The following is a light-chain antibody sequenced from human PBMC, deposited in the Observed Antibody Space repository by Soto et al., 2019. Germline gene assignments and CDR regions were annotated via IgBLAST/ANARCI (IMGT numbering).Light chain of an antibody. CDR2: GAS. Sequence: DIQMTQSPSSLSASVGDRVTITCRASQDISNYLAWFQQNPGNAPKLLIYGASTLQSGVPSRFGGSGSGTDFTLTISSLQPEDVATYYCQEYYSAPFTFGPGTKVDIK. CDR3: QEYYSAPFT. J-gene: IGKJ3*01. CDR1: QDISNY. V-gene: IGKV1-27*01.